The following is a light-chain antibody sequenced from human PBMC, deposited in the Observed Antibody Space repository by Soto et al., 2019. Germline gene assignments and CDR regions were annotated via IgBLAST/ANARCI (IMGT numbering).Light chain of an antibody. CDR3: QSYDSSLTGYV. V-gene: IGLV1-40*01. CDR1: SSKIGAGYD. Sequence: QSVLTQPPSVSGAPGRRVTISCTGSSSKIGAGYDVHWYQQLPGTAPKLLIYGNSNRPSGVPDRFSGYKSGTSASLAITGLQAEDEADYYCQSYDSSLTGYVFGTATKVTV. CDR2: GNS. J-gene: IGLJ1*01.